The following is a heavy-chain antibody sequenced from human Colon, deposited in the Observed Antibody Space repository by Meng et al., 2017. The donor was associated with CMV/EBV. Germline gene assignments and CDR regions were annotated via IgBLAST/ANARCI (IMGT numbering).Heavy chain of an antibody. Sequence: ASVTVSCKTSGYTFTGYYMHWVRQAPGQGLEWMGSINPNSGGTNYAQNFQGRVTMTRDTSISTAYMDLSRLRSDDTAVYYCARDAAYSWKGANWFDPWGQGTLVTVSS. V-gene: IGHV1-2*02. J-gene: IGHJ5*02. D-gene: IGHD1-1*01. CDR2: INPNSGGT. CDR1: GYTFTGYY. CDR3: ARDAAYSWKGANWFDP.